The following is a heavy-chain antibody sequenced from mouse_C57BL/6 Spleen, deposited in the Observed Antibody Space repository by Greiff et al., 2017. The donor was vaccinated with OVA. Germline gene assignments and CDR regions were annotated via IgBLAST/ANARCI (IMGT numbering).Heavy chain of an antibody. J-gene: IGHJ4*01. V-gene: IGHV3-6*01. CDR1: GYSITSGYY. CDR3: ARGGYYGSSYGYAMDY. CDR2: ISYDGSN. Sequence: EVQLVESGPGLVKPSQSLSLTCSVTGYSITSGYYWNWIRQFPGNKLEWMGYISYDGSNNYNPSLKNRISITRDTSKNQFFLKLNSVTTEDTATYYCARGGYYGSSYGYAMDYWGQGTSVTVSS. D-gene: IGHD1-1*01.